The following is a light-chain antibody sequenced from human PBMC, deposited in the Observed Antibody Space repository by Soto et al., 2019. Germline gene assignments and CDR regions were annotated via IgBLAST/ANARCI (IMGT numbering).Light chain of an antibody. CDR1: SSNIGSNT. Sequence: QSVPTQPPSASGTPGQRVTISCSGSSSNIGSNTVTWYQQLPGTAPKLLIYSNNQRPSGGPDRFSGSKSGTSASLAISGLQSEDEAAYYCAAWDDSLNVVVFGGGTKLTVL. CDR3: AAWDDSLNVVV. V-gene: IGLV1-44*01. CDR2: SNN. J-gene: IGLJ2*01.